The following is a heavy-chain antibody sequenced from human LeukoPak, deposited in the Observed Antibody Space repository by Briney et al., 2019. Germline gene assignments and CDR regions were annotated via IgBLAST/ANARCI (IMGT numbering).Heavy chain of an antibody. CDR2: VNPTSSSI. Sequence: GGSLRLSCAVSGLIFSDYSFNWVRQAPGKGLEWVSSVNPTSSSIYYADAVRGRFTISRDNAESSVFLQMNSLRAEDTAVYYCVRLRRNSDRSGYYYYYDYGVRGILVTVSS. J-gene: IGHJ4*02. CDR3: VRLRRNSDRSGYYYYYDY. V-gene: IGHV3-21*01. D-gene: IGHD3-22*01. CDR1: GLIFSDYS.